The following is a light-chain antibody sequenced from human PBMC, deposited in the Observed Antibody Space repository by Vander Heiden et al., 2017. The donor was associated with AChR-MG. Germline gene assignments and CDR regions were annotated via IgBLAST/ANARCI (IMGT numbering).Light chain of an antibody. CDR2: DVI. J-gene: IGLJ3*02. Sequence: QSALTHPRSVSGSPGQSVTISCTGTSSDIGADNFVSWFQQHPGKAPKLIIYDVIRRPSGVPDRFSGSKSGNTASLTISGLRPEDEADYHCSSYTGTYTAVVFGGGTRLTVL. V-gene: IGLV2-11*01. CDR1: SSDIGADNF. CDR3: SSYTGTYTAVV.